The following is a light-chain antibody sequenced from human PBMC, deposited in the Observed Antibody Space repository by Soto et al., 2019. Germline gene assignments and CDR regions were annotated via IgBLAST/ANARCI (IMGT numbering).Light chain of an antibody. CDR2: AAS. Sequence: DLQLTQSPSFLSASVGDRVTITCRASQGLSSDLAWYQQKPGKAPKLLIYAASTLQSGVPSRFSGSGSGTEFTLTISSLQPEDFATYYCQQLNSYPITFGLGTRLEIK. J-gene: IGKJ5*01. CDR3: QQLNSYPIT. CDR1: QGLSSD. V-gene: IGKV1-9*01.